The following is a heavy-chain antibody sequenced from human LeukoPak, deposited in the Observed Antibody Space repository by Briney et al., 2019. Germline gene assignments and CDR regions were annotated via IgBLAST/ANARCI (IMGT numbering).Heavy chain of an antibody. V-gene: IGHV4-4*02. CDR2: IYHSGST. J-gene: IGHJ4*02. CDR3: ARDRAAAGPPDY. CDR1: GGSISSSNW. D-gene: IGHD6-13*01. Sequence: SETLSLTCAVSGGSISSSNWWSWVRQPPGKGLERIGEIYHSGSTNYNPSLKSRVTISVDKSKNQFSLKLSSVTAADTAVYYCARDRAAAGPPDYWGQGTLVTVSS.